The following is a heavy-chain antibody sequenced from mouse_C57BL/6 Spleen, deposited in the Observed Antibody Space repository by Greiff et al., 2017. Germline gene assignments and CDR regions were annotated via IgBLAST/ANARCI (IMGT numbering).Heavy chain of an antibody. CDR3: ARSTVVDYWYFDV. CDR1: GYAFTNYL. Sequence: QVQLQQSGAELVRPGTSVKVSCKASGYAFTNYLIEWVKQRPGQGLEWIGVINPGSGGTNYNEKFKGKATLTADQSASTAYMQLSSLTSEDSAVYFCARSTVVDYWYFDVWGTGTTVTVSS. CDR2: INPGSGGT. D-gene: IGHD1-1*01. V-gene: IGHV1-54*01. J-gene: IGHJ1*03.